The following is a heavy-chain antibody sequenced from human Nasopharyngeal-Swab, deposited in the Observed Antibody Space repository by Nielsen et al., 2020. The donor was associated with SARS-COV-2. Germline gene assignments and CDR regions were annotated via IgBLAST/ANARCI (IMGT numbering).Heavy chain of an antibody. CDR3: ARDPYSSNAFDI. J-gene: IGHJ3*02. D-gene: IGHD6-13*01. V-gene: IGHV3-21*01. Sequence: VRQAPGKGLEWVSSISSSSSYIYYADSVKGRFTISRDNAENSLYLQMNSLRAEDTAVYYCARDPYSSNAFDIWGQGTMVTVSS. CDR2: ISSSSSYI.